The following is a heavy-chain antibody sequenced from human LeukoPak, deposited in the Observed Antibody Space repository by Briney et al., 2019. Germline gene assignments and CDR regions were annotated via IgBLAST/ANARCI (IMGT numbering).Heavy chain of an antibody. D-gene: IGHD3-3*01. Sequence: PGGSLRLSCAASGFTFSSYSMNWVRQAPGKGLEWVSYISSSSSTIYYADSVKGRFTISRDNAKNSLYLQMNSLRAEDTAVYYCASVPSRIFGVVIIPVWGQGTLVTVSS. CDR2: ISSSSSTI. V-gene: IGHV3-48*01. CDR3: ASVPSRIFGVVIIPV. CDR1: GFTFSSYS. J-gene: IGHJ4*02.